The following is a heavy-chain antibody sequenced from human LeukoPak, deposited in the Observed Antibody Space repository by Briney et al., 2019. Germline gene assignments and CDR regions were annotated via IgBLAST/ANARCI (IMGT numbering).Heavy chain of an antibody. Sequence: PGGSLRLSCAASGFTFSRYWMRWVRHTPGKGLVWVSRINSDGSSTRYADSVKGRFTISRDNAKNTLDLQMSSLRAEDTAVYYCARVDCSGGSCYFDYWGQGTLVTVSS. CDR2: INSDGSST. CDR3: ARVDCSGGSCYFDY. CDR1: GFTFSRYW. D-gene: IGHD2-15*01. J-gene: IGHJ4*02. V-gene: IGHV3-74*01.